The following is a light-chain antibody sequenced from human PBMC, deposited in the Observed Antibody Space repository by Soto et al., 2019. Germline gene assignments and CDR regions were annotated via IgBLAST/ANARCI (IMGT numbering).Light chain of an antibody. J-gene: IGLJ1*01. CDR2: QVT. CDR3: SSYTDSSNYV. CDR1: SSDIGIYKY. Sequence: QSALTQPASVSGSPGQSIAISCTGSSSDIGIYKYVSWYQQQPGKAPKLMIYQVTNRPSGVSNRFSGSRSGNTASLTISGLQAEDEADYYCSSYTDSSNYVFGTGTKLTVL. V-gene: IGLV2-14*01.